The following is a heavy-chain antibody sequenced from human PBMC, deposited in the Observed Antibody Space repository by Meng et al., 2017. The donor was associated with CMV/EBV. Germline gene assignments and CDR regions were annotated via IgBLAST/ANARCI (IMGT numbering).Heavy chain of an antibody. CDR1: GFTFSNYE. Sequence: GESLKISCAASGFTFSNYEMNWVRQAPGKGLEWVSSIGSRGITIYYADSVKGRFTISRDNAQNSLYLHMNSLRAVDTAVYYCARWVGGTSDYGMDVWGQGTTVTVSS. D-gene: IGHD3-16*01. CDR3: ARWVGGTSDYGMDV. CDR2: IGSRGITI. V-gene: IGHV3-48*03. J-gene: IGHJ6*02.